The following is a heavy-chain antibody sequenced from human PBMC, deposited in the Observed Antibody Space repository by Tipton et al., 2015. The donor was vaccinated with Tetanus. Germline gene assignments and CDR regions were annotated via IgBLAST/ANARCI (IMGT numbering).Heavy chain of an antibody. V-gene: IGHV3-53*01. CDR3: TSSLNTWYYYGVDV. Sequence: LSLTCEVSGFIFSSYTMNWVRQAPGKGLEWVSIIYSGGRTYYADSVKGRFTISRDNSKNMLFLQMNSMRAEDTAVYYCTSSLNTWYYYGVDVWGQGTTVTVSS. J-gene: IGHJ6*02. D-gene: IGHD3-16*01. CDR2: IYSGGRT. CDR1: GFIFSSYT.